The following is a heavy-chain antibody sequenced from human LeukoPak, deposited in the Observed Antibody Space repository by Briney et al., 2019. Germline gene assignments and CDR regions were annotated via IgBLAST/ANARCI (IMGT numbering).Heavy chain of an antibody. CDR1: GFTFSRYW. CDR3: AKLQVGVIDAFDF. D-gene: IGHD3-10*01. V-gene: IGHV3-74*01. CDR2: INSDGSSS. Sequence: GGSLRLSCAASGFTFSRYWMHWVRQAPGKGLVWVSRINSDGSSSTYADSVKGRFTISRDNSQNTLYLQMNSPRAEDTAVYYCAKLQVGVIDAFDFWGQGTVVTVSS. J-gene: IGHJ3*01.